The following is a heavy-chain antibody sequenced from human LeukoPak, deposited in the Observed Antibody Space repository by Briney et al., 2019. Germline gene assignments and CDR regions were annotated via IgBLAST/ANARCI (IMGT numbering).Heavy chain of an antibody. V-gene: IGHV3-33*01. CDR2: IWYDGSKK. J-gene: IGHJ4*02. CDR3: ARAPTSYYYFDY. D-gene: IGHD1-26*01. CDR1: GFTFSSYG. Sequence: GGSLRLSCAASGFTFSSYGMHWVRQAPGKGLEWVAVIWYDGSKKYYADSVKGRFTISRDNSKNTLYLQMNSLRAEDTAVYYCARAPTSYYYFDYWGQGTLVTVSS.